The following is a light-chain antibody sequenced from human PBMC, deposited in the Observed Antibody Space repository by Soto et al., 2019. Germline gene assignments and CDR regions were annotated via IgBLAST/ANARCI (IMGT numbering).Light chain of an antibody. CDR1: SSNIGTNT. CDR3: EAWDDSRYGAV. J-gene: IGLJ2*01. CDR2: SND. V-gene: IGLV1-44*01. Sequence: QAVVTQPPSASGTPGQGVTISCSGSSSNIGTNTVNWYKQLPGTAPKLLIYSNDLRPSGVPDRFSVSKSGTSASLAISGLQSEDEADYYCEAWDDSRYGAVFGGGTKLTVL.